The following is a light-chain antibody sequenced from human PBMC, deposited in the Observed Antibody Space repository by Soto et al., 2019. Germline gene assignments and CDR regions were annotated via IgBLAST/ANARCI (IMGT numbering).Light chain of an antibody. Sequence: NFMLTQPHSVSESPGKTITISCARSRGSVASNYVQWFQQRPGSAPTTIIYRDDQRPSGVPDRFSASVDSSSNSASLTISGLKTEGEADYYCQSYDRTNVVFGGGTKLTVL. V-gene: IGLV6-57*03. CDR3: QSYDRTNVV. CDR1: RGSVASNY. J-gene: IGLJ2*01. CDR2: RDD.